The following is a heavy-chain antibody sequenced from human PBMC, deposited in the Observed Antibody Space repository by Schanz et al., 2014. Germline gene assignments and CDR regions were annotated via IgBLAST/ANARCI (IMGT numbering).Heavy chain of an antibody. D-gene: IGHD6-25*01. Sequence: EMQLLESGGGLIQPGGSLRLSCAASGFTFSSYAMTWVRQAPGMGLEWVSAISASGGDTYYADSVKGRFTISRDNSKNTLYLQMNSLRAEDTAVYYCAKVRYSSGWRGDYFDEWGQGTLVTVSS. CDR3: AKVRYSSGWRGDYFDE. V-gene: IGHV3-23*01. J-gene: IGHJ4*02. CDR1: GFTFSSYA. CDR2: ISASGGDT.